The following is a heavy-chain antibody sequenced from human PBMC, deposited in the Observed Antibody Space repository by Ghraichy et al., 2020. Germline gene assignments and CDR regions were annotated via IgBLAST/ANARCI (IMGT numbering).Heavy chain of an antibody. CDR1: GGSFSGYY. Sequence: SETLSLTCAVYGGSFSGYYWSWIRQPPGKGLEWIGEINHSGSTNYNPSLKSRVTISVDTSKNQFSLKLSSVTAADTAVYYCARGDLAAAGYYYMDVWGKGTTVTVSS. CDR2: INHSGST. D-gene: IGHD6-13*01. J-gene: IGHJ6*03. V-gene: IGHV4-34*01. CDR3: ARGDLAAAGYYYMDV.